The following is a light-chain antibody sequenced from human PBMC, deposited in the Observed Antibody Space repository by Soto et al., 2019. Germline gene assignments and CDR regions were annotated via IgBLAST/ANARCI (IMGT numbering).Light chain of an antibody. Sequence: EIVLTQSPATLSLSPGERATLSCMASQSVGSSLAWYQQKPGQAPRLLIYGASTRATGIPARFSGSGSGTEFTLTISSLQSEDFAVYYCQQYNNWPPTFGQGTRLEI. CDR2: GAS. J-gene: IGKJ5*01. V-gene: IGKV3-15*01. CDR1: QSVGSS. CDR3: QQYNNWPPT.